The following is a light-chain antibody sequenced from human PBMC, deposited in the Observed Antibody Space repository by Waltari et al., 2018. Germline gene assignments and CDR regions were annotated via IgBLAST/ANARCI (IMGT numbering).Light chain of an antibody. J-gene: IGKJ2*03. CDR2: GVS. V-gene: IGKV3D-15*01. CDR3: QKNDNWPHS. CDR1: QSVISG. Sequence: EIVMTQSPATLSLSPGERATLSCWASQSVISGLAWYQQKPGQAPRLLIYGVSSRATGIPDRFSGSGSGTEFTLIISSLEPEDVAVYYCQKNDNWPHSFGQGTKVEIK.